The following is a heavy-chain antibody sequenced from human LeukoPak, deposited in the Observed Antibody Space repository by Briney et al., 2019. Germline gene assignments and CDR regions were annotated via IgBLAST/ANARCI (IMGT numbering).Heavy chain of an antibody. D-gene: IGHD3-22*01. CDR2: IYYSGST. CDR1: GGSISSSSYY. CDR3: ARSYGSSGYVDY. J-gene: IGHJ4*02. Sequence: SETLSLTCTVSGGSISSSSYYWGWIRQPPGKGLEWIGSIYYSGSTYYNPSLKSRVTISVDTSKNQFSLKLSSVTAADTAVYYCARSYGSSGYVDYWGQGTPVTVSS. V-gene: IGHV4-39*07.